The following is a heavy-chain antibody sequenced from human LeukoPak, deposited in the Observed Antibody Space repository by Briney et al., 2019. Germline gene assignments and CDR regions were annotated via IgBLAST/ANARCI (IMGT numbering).Heavy chain of an antibody. CDR3: ARGSLRTIFDY. V-gene: IGHV7-4-1*02. CDR1: GFTFSSYA. Sequence: GGSLRLSCAASGFTFSSYAMNWVRQAPGQGLEWMGWINTNTGNPTYAQGLTGRFVFSLDTSVSTAYLQISSLKAEDTAVYYCARGSLRTIFDYWGQGTLVTVSS. J-gene: IGHJ4*02. D-gene: IGHD5/OR15-5a*01. CDR2: INTNTGNP.